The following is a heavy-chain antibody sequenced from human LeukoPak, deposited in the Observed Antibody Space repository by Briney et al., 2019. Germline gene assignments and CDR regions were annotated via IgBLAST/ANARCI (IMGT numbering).Heavy chain of an antibody. CDR2: ISGSGGTT. CDR1: GFTFSSYA. J-gene: IGHJ3*01. V-gene: IGHV3-23*01. CDR3: AKDPGDAFDL. Sequence: GGSLRLSCAASGFTFSSYAMSWVRQAPGKGLEWVSDISGSGGTTYYADSVKARFTISRDNSKNTLYLQVTSLRAKDTAVHYCAKDPGDAFDLWGQGTMVPVSS.